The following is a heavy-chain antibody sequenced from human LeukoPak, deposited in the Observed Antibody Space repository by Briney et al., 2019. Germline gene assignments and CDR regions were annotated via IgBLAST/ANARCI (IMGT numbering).Heavy chain of an antibody. Sequence: ASVRVACKTSGFSITEYFMHWVRQAPGQGLEWTGMINPSDGFTRQAQKFEGRVTITSDTSTSTVYMEMSSLTSEDTAVYYRARAVDQDFDYWGQGTLVTVSS. D-gene: IGHD3/OR15-3a*01. CDR2: INPSDGFT. V-gene: IGHV1-46*01. CDR1: GFSITEYF. CDR3: ARAVDQDFDY. J-gene: IGHJ4*02.